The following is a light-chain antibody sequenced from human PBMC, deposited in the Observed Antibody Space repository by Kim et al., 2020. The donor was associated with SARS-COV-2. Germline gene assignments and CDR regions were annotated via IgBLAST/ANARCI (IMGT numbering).Light chain of an antibody. CDR3: QQSYSTPNP. V-gene: IGKV1-39*01. CDR1: QRLSNF. Sequence: APVGARVTITCRSSQRLSNFVNWYQQKPGKAPKLLIYAASSLQSGVPSRFSGSGSGTDFTLTITSLQPEDFAIYFCQQSYSTPNPFGQGTRLEIK. CDR2: AAS. J-gene: IGKJ5*01.